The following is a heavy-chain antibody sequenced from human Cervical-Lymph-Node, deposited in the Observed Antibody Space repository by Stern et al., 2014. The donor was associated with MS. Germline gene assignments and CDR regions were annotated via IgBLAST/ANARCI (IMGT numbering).Heavy chain of an antibody. CDR1: GFTFSSYG. CDR3: ARGMQLELGIDY. D-gene: IGHD1-7*01. CDR2: IWYDGSNK. J-gene: IGHJ4*02. Sequence: QVQLVQSGGGVVQPGRSLRLSCAASGFTFSSYGMHWVRQAPGKGLEWVAVIWYDGSNKYYADSVKGRFTISRDNSKNTLYLQMNSLRAEDTAVYYCARGMQLELGIDYWGQGTLVTVSS. V-gene: IGHV3-33*01.